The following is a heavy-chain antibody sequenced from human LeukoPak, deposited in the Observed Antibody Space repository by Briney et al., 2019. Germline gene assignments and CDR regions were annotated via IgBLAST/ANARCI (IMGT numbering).Heavy chain of an antibody. J-gene: IGHJ6*04. CDR2: VYSGGDT. CDR3: ARDSTGASV. Sequence: GGSLRLSCAASGFSVSNNYVSWVRQAPGKGLEWISAVYSGGDTYYIESVRGRFTISRDDSKNTIHLQMNGLTPEDTAMYYCARDSTGASVWGKGTTVTVSS. CDR1: GFSVSNNY. D-gene: IGHD1-14*01. V-gene: IGHV3-53*01.